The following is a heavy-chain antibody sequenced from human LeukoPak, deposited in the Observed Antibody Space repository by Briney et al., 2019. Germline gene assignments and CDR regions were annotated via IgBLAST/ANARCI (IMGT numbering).Heavy chain of an antibody. CDR3: ARGGDYDYVWGSYRFDY. V-gene: IGHV4-38-2*02. CDR1: GYSISSGYY. J-gene: IGHJ4*02. Sequence: SETLSLTCTVSGYSISSGYYWGWIRQPPGKGLEWIGNIYHSGSTYYNPSLKSRVTISVDKSKNQFSLKLSSVTAADTAVYYCARGGDYDYVWGSYRFDYWGQGTLVTVSS. D-gene: IGHD3-16*02. CDR2: IYHSGST.